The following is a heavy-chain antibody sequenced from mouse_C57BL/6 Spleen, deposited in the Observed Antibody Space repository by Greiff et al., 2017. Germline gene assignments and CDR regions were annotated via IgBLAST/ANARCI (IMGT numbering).Heavy chain of an antibody. Sequence: QVQLQQSGAELVKPGASVKLSCKASGYTFTSYWMQWVKQRPGQGLEWIGEIDPSDSYTNYNQKFKGKATLTVDTSSSTAYMQLSSLTSEDSAVYYCATKFITTVVATDYGGQGTTLTVSS. CDR1: GYTFTSYW. D-gene: IGHD1-1*01. CDR3: ATKFITTVVATDY. V-gene: IGHV1-50*01. CDR2: IDPSDSYT. J-gene: IGHJ2*01.